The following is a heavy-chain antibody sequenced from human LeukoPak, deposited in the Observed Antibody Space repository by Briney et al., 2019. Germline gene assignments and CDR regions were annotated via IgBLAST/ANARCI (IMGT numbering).Heavy chain of an antibody. J-gene: IGHJ4*02. CDR3: AKDRGYGSGSYTNDY. Sequence: PGGSLRLSCAASGFTLSSYSMNWVRQAPGKGLEWVSGISGSGDSTENADSVKGRFTISRDSSKNTLYLEMNSLRAEDTAVYYCAKDRGYGSGSYTNDYWGQGTLVTVSS. CDR1: GFTLSSYS. V-gene: IGHV3-23*01. D-gene: IGHD3-10*01. CDR2: ISGSGDST.